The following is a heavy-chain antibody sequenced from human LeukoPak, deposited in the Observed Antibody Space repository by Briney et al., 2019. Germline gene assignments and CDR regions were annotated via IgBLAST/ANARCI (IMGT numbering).Heavy chain of an antibody. D-gene: IGHD3-22*01. CDR1: GGSISSYY. J-gene: IGHJ4*02. Sequence: PSETLSLTCTVSGGSISSYYWSWIRQPPGKGLEWSGYIYYSGSTNYNPSLKSRVTISVDTSKNQFSLKLSSVTAADTAVYYCARQFGYYDSSGYHDYWGQGTLVTVSS. CDR2: IYYSGST. V-gene: IGHV4-59*08. CDR3: ARQFGYYDSSGYHDY.